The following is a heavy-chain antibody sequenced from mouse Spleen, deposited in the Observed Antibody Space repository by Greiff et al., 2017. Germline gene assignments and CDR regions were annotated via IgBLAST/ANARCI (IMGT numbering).Heavy chain of an antibody. CDR2: ISTYYGDA. D-gene: IGHD3-3*01. CDR3: ARGGTGRYFDY. J-gene: IGHJ2*01. CDR1: GYTFTDYA. V-gene: IGHV1S137*01. Sequence: VKLVESGAELVRPGVSVKISCKGSGYTFTDYAMHWVKQSHAKSLEWIGVISTYYGDASYNQKFKGKATMTVDKSSSTAYMELARLTSEDSAIYYCARGGTGRYFDYWGQGTTLTVSS.